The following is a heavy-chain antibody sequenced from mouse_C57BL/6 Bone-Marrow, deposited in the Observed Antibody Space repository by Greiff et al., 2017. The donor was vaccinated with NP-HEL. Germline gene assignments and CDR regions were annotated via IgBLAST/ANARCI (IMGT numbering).Heavy chain of an antibody. CDR1: GYAFSSSW. CDR2: IYPGDGDT. Sequence: QVQLQQSGPELVKPGASVKISCKASGYAFSSSWMNWVKQRPGKGLEWIGRIYPGDGDTNYNGKFKGKATLTADKSSSTAYMQLSSLTSEDSAVYFCARGAGTIDYYAMDYWGQGTSVTVSS. D-gene: IGHD4-1*01. CDR3: ARGAGTIDYYAMDY. V-gene: IGHV1-82*01. J-gene: IGHJ4*01.